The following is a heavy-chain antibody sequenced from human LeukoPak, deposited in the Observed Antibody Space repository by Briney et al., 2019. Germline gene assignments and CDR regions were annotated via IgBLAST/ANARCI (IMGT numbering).Heavy chain of an antibody. J-gene: IGHJ4*02. Sequence: TLSLTCTVSGGSISSGGYYWSWIRQHPGKGLEWIGYIYYSGSTYYNPSLKSRVTISVDTSKNQFSLKLSSVTAADTAVYYCARSVLLWFGESTYFDYWGRGTLVTVSS. CDR2: IYYSGST. V-gene: IGHV4-31*03. CDR1: GGSISSGGYY. CDR3: ARSVLLWFGESTYFDY. D-gene: IGHD3-10*01.